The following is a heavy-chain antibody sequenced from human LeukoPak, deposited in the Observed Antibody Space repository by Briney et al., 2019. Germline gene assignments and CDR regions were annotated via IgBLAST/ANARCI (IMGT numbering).Heavy chain of an antibody. V-gene: IGHV4-59*13. Sequence: SETLSLTCTVSVASISGYTGSWIGNPQGKGLKGIGYIYYSGSTNYNPSLKSRVTISVDTSKNQFSLKLSSVTAADTAVYYCARVSGFSSSWYYFDYWGQGTLVTVSS. CDR1: VASISGYT. CDR3: ARVSGFSSSWYYFDY. D-gene: IGHD6-13*01. J-gene: IGHJ4*02. CDR2: IYYSGST.